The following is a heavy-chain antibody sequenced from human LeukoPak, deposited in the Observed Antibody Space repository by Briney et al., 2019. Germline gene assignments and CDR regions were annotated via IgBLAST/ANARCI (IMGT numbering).Heavy chain of an antibody. Sequence: PSETLSLTCAVYGGSFSGYYWSWIRQPPGKGLEWIGEIDHSGSTNYNPSLKSRVTISVDTSKNQFSLKLSSVTAADTAVYYCARRLGVLGRWFGELFDYWGQGTLVTVSS. CDR2: IDHSGST. CDR1: GGSFSGYY. D-gene: IGHD3-10*01. V-gene: IGHV4-34*01. J-gene: IGHJ4*02. CDR3: ARRLGVLGRWFGELFDY.